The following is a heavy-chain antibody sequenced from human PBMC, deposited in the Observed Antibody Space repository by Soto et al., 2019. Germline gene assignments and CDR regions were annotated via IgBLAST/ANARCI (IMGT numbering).Heavy chain of an antibody. CDR1: GGSISSGGYY. CDR2: IYYSGST. V-gene: IGHV4-31*03. J-gene: IGHJ4*02. D-gene: IGHD1-1*01. CDR3: ARAIELEIDY. Sequence: SETLSLTCTVSGGSISSGGYYWSWIRQHPGKGLEWIGFIYYSGSTYYNPSLKSRVTISVDTSKNQFSLKLSSVTAADTAAYYCARAIELEIDYWGQGTLVTVSS.